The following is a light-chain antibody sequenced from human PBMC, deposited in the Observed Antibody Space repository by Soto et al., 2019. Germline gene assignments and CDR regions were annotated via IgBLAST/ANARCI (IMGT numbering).Light chain of an antibody. Sequence: EIVMTQSPATLSVSPGERATLSCRASQSVSSNLAWYQQKPRQAPRLLIYGASTRATGIPARFSGSGSGTEFTLNISSLQSEDFAVYYCQQYNNWPQTFGQGTKVEIK. CDR1: QSVSSN. CDR2: GAS. V-gene: IGKV3-15*01. CDR3: QQYNNWPQT. J-gene: IGKJ1*01.